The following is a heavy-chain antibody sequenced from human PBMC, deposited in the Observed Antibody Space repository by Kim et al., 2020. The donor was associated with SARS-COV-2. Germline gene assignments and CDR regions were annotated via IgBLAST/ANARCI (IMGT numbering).Heavy chain of an antibody. CDR2: IKSKSDGGTA. J-gene: IGHJ4*02. Sequence: GGSLRLSCAVSGIPFSNAWFNWVRQAPGKGLEWVGRIKSKSDGGTADHAAPVKGRFANSRDDSKNTLYLLMNSLRTDDSAVYYCTTVSMRWGQGTLVTVSP. D-gene: IGHD2-2*01. V-gene: IGHV3-15*01. CDR1: GIPFSNAW. CDR3: TTVSMR.